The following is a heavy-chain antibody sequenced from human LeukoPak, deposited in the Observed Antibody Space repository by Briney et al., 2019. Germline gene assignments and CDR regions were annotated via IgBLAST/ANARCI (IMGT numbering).Heavy chain of an antibody. V-gene: IGHV3-30*18. CDR1: GFIFSSYG. Sequence: PGGSLRLSCAASGFIFSSYGMHWVRQAPGKGLEWVAVISYDGSNKYYADSVKGRFTISRDNSKNTLYLQMNSLRAEDTAVYYCAKDTSIAAAGTPYYYYGMDVWGQGTTVTVSS. J-gene: IGHJ6*02. D-gene: IGHD6-13*01. CDR2: ISYDGSNK. CDR3: AKDTSIAAAGTPYYYYGMDV.